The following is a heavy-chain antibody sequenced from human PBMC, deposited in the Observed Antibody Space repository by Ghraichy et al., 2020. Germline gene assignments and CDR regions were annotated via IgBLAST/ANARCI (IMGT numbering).Heavy chain of an antibody. Sequence: ASVKVSCKASGYTFTSYDINWVRQATGQGLEWMGWMNPNSGNTGYAQKFQGRVTMTRNTSISTAYMELSSLGSEDTAVYYCARDIRRLRCSGLGYWGQGTLVTVSS. CDR1: GYTFTSYD. V-gene: IGHV1-8*01. CDR3: ARDIRRLRCSGLGY. CDR2: MNPNSGNT. J-gene: IGHJ4*02. D-gene: IGHD4-17*01.